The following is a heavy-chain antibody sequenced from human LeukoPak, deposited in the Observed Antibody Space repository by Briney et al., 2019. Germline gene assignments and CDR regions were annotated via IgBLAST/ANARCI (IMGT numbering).Heavy chain of an antibody. V-gene: IGHV3-30-3*01. J-gene: IGHJ4*02. CDR2: ISYDGSDK. CDR3: ARDWRDYFDY. CDR1: GLTFSNYA. D-gene: IGHD3-3*01. Sequence: GGSLRLSCAASGLTFSNYAIHWVRQSPGKGLEWVAVISYDGSDKYYADSVKGRFTISRDNSENTVYLQMNSLRTEDTAVYYCARDWRDYFDYWGQGTLVTVSS.